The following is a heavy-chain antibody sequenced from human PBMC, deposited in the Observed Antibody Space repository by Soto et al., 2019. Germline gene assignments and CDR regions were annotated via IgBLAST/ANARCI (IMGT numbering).Heavy chain of an antibody. J-gene: IGHJ5*02. Sequence: SETLSLTCAVYGGSFSGYYWSWIRQPPGKGLEWIGEINHSGSTNYNPSLKSRVTISVDTSKNQFSLKLSSVTAADTAVYYCARGYWFDPWGQGTLVTAPQ. CDR3: ARGYWFDP. CDR1: GGSFSGYY. CDR2: INHSGST. V-gene: IGHV4-34*01.